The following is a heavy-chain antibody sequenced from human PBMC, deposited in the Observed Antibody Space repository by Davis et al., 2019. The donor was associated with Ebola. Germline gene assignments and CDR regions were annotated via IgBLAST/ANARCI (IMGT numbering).Heavy chain of an antibody. D-gene: IGHD1-1*01. J-gene: IGHJ6*02. CDR1: GFTFSSYA. CDR3: ARVVWNDVHYYYDMDV. V-gene: IGHV3-7*03. Sequence: GESLKISCAASGFTFSSYAMSWVRQAPGKGLEWVANIKEDGSEKYYVGSVKGRFTISRDNAKNSLYLQMNSLRDEDTAVYYCARVVWNDVHYYYDMDVWGQGTTVTVSS. CDR2: IKEDGSEK.